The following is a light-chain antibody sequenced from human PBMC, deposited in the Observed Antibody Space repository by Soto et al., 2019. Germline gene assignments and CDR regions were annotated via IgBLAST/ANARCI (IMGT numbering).Light chain of an antibody. V-gene: IGLV2-14*01. J-gene: IGLJ2*01. CDR1: SSDVGDYNY. CDR2: DVS. CDR3: SSYTSSNTHVV. Sequence: QSALTQPASVSGSPGQSITISCTGTSSDVGDYNYVSWYQKHPGKAPKLMICDVSNRPSGVSNRFSGSKSGNTASLTISGRQAEDEADYYCSSYTSSNTHVVFGGGTKPTVL.